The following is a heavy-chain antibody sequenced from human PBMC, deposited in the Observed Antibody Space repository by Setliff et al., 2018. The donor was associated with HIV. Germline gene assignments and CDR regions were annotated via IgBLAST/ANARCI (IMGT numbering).Heavy chain of an antibody. Sequence: RASVKVSCKASGYNFTDYDINWVRQATGQRLEWMGWMNPNNGNTGYAEKFQGRVTMTRDTSISTAYMELSSLRSDDTAVYYCARGDIVVRSPPFDDWGQGTLVTVSS. CDR3: ARGDIVVRSPPFDD. J-gene: IGHJ4*02. D-gene: IGHD2-15*01. CDR1: GYNFTDYD. V-gene: IGHV1-8*02. CDR2: MNPNNGNT.